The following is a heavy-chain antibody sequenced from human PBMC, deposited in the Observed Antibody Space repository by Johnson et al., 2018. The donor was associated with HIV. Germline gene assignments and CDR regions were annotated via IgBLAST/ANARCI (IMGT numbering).Heavy chain of an antibody. CDR1: GFTFSDYY. J-gene: IGHJ3*02. CDR2: ISSSGSSI. Sequence: QVQLVESGGGVVRPGGSLRLSCAASGFTFSDYYMNWIRQAPGKGLEWVSYISSSGSSIYYADSVKGRFTISRDNAKNSLYGQMNSLRAEDTALYYCARGRDSTGDGGAFDIWGQGTMVTVSS. V-gene: IGHV3-11*01. CDR3: ARGRDSTGDGGAFDI. D-gene: IGHD7-27*01.